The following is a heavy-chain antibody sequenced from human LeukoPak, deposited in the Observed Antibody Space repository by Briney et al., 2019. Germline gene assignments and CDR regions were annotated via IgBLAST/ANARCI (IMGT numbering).Heavy chain of an antibody. CDR1: GFTFSNYW. Sequence: GGSLRLSCAASGFTFSNYWMSWVRQAPGKGLEWVANIKQDGSEKYYVDSVKGRFTISRDNAKNSLYLQMNSLRAEDTAVYYCARVEDYDILTGFDYWGQGTLVTVSS. CDR2: IKQDGSEK. J-gene: IGHJ4*02. CDR3: ARVEDYDILTGFDY. V-gene: IGHV3-7*01. D-gene: IGHD3-9*01.